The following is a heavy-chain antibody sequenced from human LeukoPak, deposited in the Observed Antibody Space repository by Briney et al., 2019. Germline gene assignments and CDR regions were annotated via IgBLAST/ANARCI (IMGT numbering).Heavy chain of an antibody. V-gene: IGHV1-2*06. CDR1: GYTFTGYY. Sequence: ASVKVSCKASGYTFTGYYVHWVRQAPGQGLECMGRINPNNGGTNYAQKFQGRVTMTGDTSISTAYMELSSLRSDDTAVYYCTRESGSYHGNDYWGQGTLVTVSS. CDR2: INPNNGGT. J-gene: IGHJ4*02. D-gene: IGHD1-26*01. CDR3: TRESGSYHGNDY.